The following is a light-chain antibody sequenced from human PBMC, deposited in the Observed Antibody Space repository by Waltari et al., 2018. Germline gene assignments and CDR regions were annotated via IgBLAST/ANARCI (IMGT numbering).Light chain of an antibody. J-gene: IGKJ1*01. CDR2: EAS. V-gene: IGKV3-20*01. Sequence: IVLTQSPRTLSLSPGERATLSCRASQSVSRYLAWYQQKPGQAPRLLIYEASRRATGIPDRFSGSGSGTDFTLTISRLEPEDFAVYYCQKYGTLPATFGQGTKVEIK. CDR3: QKYGTLPAT. CDR1: QSVSRY.